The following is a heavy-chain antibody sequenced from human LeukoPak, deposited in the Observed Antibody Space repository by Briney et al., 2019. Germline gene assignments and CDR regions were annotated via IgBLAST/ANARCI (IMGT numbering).Heavy chain of an antibody. CDR2: ISSSGSYT. V-gene: IGHV3-11*05. D-gene: IGHD4-17*01. CDR3: ARALTTWNSFDP. J-gene: IGHJ5*02. Sequence: GGSLRLSCAASGFSFSSYAMSWVRRAPGKGLEWVSYISSSGSYTNYADSVKGRFTISRDNAKNSLYLQMNSLRAEDTAVYYCARALTTWNSFDPWGQGTLVVVSS. CDR1: GFSFSSYA.